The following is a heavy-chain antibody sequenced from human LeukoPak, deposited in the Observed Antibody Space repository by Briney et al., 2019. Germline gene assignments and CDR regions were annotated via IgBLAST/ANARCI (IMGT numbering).Heavy chain of an antibody. J-gene: IGHJ4*02. D-gene: IGHD2-15*01. CDR2: IYYSGST. CDR3: ASLLLYCRGGSCFDY. V-gene: IGHV4-59*08. CDR1: GGSISSYY. Sequence: SETLSLTCTVSGGSISSYYWSWIRQPPGKGLEWIGYIYYSGSTNYNPSLKSRVTISVDTSKNQFSLKLSSVTAADTAVYYCASLLLYCRGGSCFDYWGQGTLVTVSS.